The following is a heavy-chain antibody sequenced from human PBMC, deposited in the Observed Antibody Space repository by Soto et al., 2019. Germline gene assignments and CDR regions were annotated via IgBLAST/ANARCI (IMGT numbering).Heavy chain of an antibody. CDR2: ISYDGSNK. V-gene: IGHV3-30*18. Sequence: ESGGGVVQPGRSLRLSCAASGFTFSSYGMHWVRQAPGKGLEWVAVISYDGSNKYYADSVKGRFTISRDNSKNTLYLQMNSLRAEDTAVYYCAKGVPDAFDIWGQGTMVTVSS. CDR1: GFTFSSYG. J-gene: IGHJ3*02. D-gene: IGHD1-1*01. CDR3: AKGVPDAFDI.